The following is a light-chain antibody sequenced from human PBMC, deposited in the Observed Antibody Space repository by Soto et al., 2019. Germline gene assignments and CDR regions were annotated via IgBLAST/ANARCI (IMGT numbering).Light chain of an antibody. Sequence: QSVLTQPPSASGTPGQRVTISCSGSSSNIGSNTVNWYKQLPGTAHKLLIYSNNQRPSGVPDRFSGSKSGTSASLAISGLQSVDEAVYYCVAWDVSLIGYFFGTGTKVTVL. J-gene: IGLJ1*01. CDR1: SSNIGSNT. CDR3: VAWDVSLIGYF. V-gene: IGLV1-44*01. CDR2: SNN.